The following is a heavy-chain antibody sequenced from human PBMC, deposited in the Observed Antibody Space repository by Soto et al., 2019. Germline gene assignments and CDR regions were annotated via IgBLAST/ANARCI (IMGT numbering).Heavy chain of an antibody. J-gene: IGHJ4*02. CDR1: GDTFSSYG. D-gene: IGHD2-2*01. Sequence: QVQLVQSGAEVKKPGSSVKVSCKTSGDTFSSYGINWVRLAPGQGLEWMGGIKPVFGSPVYARKFEGRLTITADESTSTAYMQLSSLKSEDTAVYYCARAGGHCSSTSCVDFWGQGTLITVSS. V-gene: IGHV1-69*01. CDR3: ARAGGHCSSTSCVDF. CDR2: IKPVFGSP.